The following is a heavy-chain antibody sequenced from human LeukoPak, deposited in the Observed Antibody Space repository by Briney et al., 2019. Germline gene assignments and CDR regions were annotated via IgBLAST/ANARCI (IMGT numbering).Heavy chain of an antibody. CDR2: INHSGST. CDR1: GGSFSGYY. J-gene: IGHJ4*02. D-gene: IGHD4-23*01. Sequence: PSETLSLTCAVYGGSFSGYYWSWIRQPPGKGLEWIGEINHSGSTNCNPSLKSRVTISVDTSKNQFSLKLSTVTAADTAVYYCARDDYGGNSDYWGQGTLVTVSP. V-gene: IGHV4-34*01. CDR3: ARDDYGGNSDY.